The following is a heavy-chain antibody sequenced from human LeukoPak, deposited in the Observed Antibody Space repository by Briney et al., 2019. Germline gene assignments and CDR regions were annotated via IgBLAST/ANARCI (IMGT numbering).Heavy chain of an antibody. D-gene: IGHD3-3*01. CDR2: INPNSGGT. J-gene: IGHJ4*02. CDR3: ARLEDPGYYTPYYFDY. V-gene: IGHV1-2*02. Sequence: ASVKVSCKASGYTFTGYYMHWVRQAPGQGLEWMGWINPNSGGTNYAQKFQGRVTMARDTSISTAYMELSRLRSDDTAVYYCARLEDPGYYTPYYFDYWGQGTLVTVSS. CDR1: GYTFTGYY.